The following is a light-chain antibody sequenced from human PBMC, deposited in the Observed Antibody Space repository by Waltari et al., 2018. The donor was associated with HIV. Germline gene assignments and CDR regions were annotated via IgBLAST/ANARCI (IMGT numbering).Light chain of an antibody. Sequence: QSVLTQPPSASGTPGQRVTISCSGSSSNIGSNPVNWYQQLPGTDPRLLIYSHINPRPSGVPDRFSGSKSGTSASLAISGLQSEDEADYYCATWDDSLNVWVFGGGTKLTVL. CDR3: ATWDDSLNVWV. CDR1: SSNIGSNP. J-gene: IGLJ3*02. CDR2: SHIN. V-gene: IGLV1-44*01.